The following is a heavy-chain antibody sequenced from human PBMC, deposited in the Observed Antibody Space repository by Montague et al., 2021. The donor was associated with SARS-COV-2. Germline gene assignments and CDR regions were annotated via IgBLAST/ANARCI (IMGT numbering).Heavy chain of an antibody. CDR2: ISSSTNII. Sequence: SLRLSCAASGLTFSSYSVNWVRLAPGKGLEWISYISSSTNIIYYADSVKGRFTISRDNARNSLYLQMNSLRVDDTAVYYCAKDLVLRAARPDALDVWGQGTVVTVSS. CDR1: GLTFSSYS. V-gene: IGHV3-48*04. CDR3: AKDLVLRAARPDALDV. J-gene: IGHJ3*01. D-gene: IGHD6-6*01.